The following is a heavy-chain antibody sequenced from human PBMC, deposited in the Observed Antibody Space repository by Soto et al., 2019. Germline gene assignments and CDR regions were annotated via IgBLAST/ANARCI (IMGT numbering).Heavy chain of an antibody. V-gene: IGHV1-69*13. CDR2: IIPIFGTA. Sequence: SVKVSCKASGGTFSSDSISWVRQAPGQGLGWMGGIIPIFGTANYAQKFQGRVTITADESTSTAYMELSSLTSEDTAVYYCARAPFYYYDSSGCVLQHWGQGTLVTDSS. J-gene: IGHJ1*01. CDR1: GGTFSSDS. D-gene: IGHD3-22*01. CDR3: ARAPFYYYDSSGCVLQH.